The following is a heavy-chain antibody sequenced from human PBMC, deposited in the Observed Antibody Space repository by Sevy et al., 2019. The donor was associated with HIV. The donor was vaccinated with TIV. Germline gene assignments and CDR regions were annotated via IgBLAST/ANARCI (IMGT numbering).Heavy chain of an antibody. V-gene: IGHV4-59*13. CDR2: IYYSGST. Sequence: SETLSLTCTVSGGSISSYYWSWIRQPPGKGLEWIGYIYYSGSTNYNPSLKSRVTISVDTSKNQFSLKPSSVTAADTAVYYCARLGLQLWYYYGMDVWGQGTTVTVSS. CDR1: GGSISSYY. J-gene: IGHJ6*02. CDR3: ARLGLQLWYYYGMDV. D-gene: IGHD5-18*01.